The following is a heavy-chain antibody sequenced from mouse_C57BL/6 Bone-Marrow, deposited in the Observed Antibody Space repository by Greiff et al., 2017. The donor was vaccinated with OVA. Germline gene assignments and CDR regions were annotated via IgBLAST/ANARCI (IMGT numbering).Heavy chain of an antibody. J-gene: IGHJ4*01. CDR3: AGWLPWDYYAMDY. CDR2: IDPANGNT. V-gene: IGHV14-3*01. D-gene: IGHD2-2*01. Sequence: VQLQQSVAELVRPGASVKLSCTASGFNIKNTYMHWVKQRPEQGLAWIGRIDPANGNTKYAPKFQGKATITADTSSNTAYLQLSSLTSEDTAIYYCAGWLPWDYYAMDYWGQGTSVTVSS. CDR1: GFNIKNTY.